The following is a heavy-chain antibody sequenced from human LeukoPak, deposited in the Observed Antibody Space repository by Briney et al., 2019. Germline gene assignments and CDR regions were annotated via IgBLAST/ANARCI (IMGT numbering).Heavy chain of an antibody. CDR2: ISGSGGST. Sequence: GGSLRLSCAASGFTFSSYAMSWVRQAPGKGLEWVSAISGSGGSTYYADSVKGRFTISRDNSKNTLYLQMSSLRAEDTAVYYCAKDSRVGGSGSYLENNFDYWGQGSLVTVSS. CDR3: AKDSRVGGSGSYLENNFDY. D-gene: IGHD3-10*01. V-gene: IGHV3-23*01. CDR1: GFTFSSYA. J-gene: IGHJ4*02.